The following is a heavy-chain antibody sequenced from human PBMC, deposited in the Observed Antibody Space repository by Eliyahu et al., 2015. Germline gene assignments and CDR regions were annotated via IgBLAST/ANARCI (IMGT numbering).Heavy chain of an antibody. D-gene: IGHD6-25*01. CDR2: IYYSGST. CDR3: AKERRGFAST. Sequence: QVLLQESGPGLVKSSETLSLXCXFSGDSVSSNYSHWSWIRQPPGKGLEWIGYIYYSGSTNYNPSLQSRVTISIDTSKNQFSLNLNSVTAADAAIYYCAKERRGFASTWGQGTLVTVSS. J-gene: IGHJ5*02. V-gene: IGHV4-61*01. CDR1: GDSVSSNYSH.